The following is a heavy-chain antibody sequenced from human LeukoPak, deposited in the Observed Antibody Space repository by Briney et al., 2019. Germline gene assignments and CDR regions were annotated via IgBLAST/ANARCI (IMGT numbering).Heavy chain of an antibody. Sequence: SETLSLTCAVSGYSINNAHYWSWIRQPPGKGLEWIGYIYYSGSTNYNPSLKSRVTTSVDTSKNQFSLKLSSVTPADTAVYYCARVGGYSYGYLEYWGQGTLVTVSS. CDR2: IYYSGST. D-gene: IGHD5-18*01. J-gene: IGHJ4*02. CDR1: GYSINNAHY. CDR3: ARVGGYSYGYLEY. V-gene: IGHV4-59*11.